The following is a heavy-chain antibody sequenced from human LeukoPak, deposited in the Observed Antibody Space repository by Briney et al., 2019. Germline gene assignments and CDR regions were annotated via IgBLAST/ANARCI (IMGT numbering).Heavy chain of an antibody. CDR2: IYYSGST. J-gene: IGHJ4*02. V-gene: IGHV4-59*12. CDR3: ARDPDDYVWGSE. D-gene: IGHD3-16*01. Sequence: SETLSLTCTVSGGSISSYYWSWIRQPPGKGLEWIGYIYYSGSTNYNPSLKSRVTISVDTSKNQFSLKLSSVTAADTAVYYCARDPDDYVWGSEWGQGTLVTVSS. CDR1: GGSISSYY.